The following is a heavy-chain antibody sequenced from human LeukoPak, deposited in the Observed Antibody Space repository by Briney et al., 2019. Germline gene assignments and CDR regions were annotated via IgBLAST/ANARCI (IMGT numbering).Heavy chain of an antibody. CDR1: GFTFDDYA. V-gene: IGHV3-9*01. D-gene: IGHD4-17*01. CDR2: ISWNSGSI. CDR3: ARDLPTVTTVHFRDS. Sequence: PGRSLRLSCAASGFTFDDYAMHWVRQAPGKGLEWVSGISWNSGSIGYADSVKGRFTVSRDNAKNSLYLQMNNLRAEDTAVYYCARDLPTVTTVHFRDSWGQGILVTVSS. J-gene: IGHJ4*02.